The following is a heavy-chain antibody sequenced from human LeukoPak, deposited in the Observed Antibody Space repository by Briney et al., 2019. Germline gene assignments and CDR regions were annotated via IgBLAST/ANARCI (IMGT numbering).Heavy chain of an antibody. CDR3: ARPQPRGDYYGMDV. V-gene: IGHV3-48*01. CDR1: GFTFSSYN. Sequence: PGGSLRLSCAASGFTFSSYNMNWVRQAPGKGLEWISYISSSSTIYYADSVKGRFTISRDNAKNSLYLQMNSLRAEDTAVYYCARPQPRGDYYGMDVWGQGTTVTVSS. D-gene: IGHD3-10*01. CDR2: ISSSSTI. J-gene: IGHJ6*02.